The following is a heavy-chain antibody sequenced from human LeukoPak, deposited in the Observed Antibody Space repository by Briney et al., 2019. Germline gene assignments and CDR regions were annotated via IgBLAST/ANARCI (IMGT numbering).Heavy chain of an antibody. J-gene: IGHJ4*02. CDR2: FDPEDGET. CDR1: GYTLTELS. V-gene: IGHV1-24*01. D-gene: IGHD6-19*01. Sequence: ASVKVSCKASGYTLTELSMHWVRQAPGKGLEWMGGFDPEDGETIYAQKFQGRVTMTEDTSTDTAYMELSSLRSEDTAVYYCATTVGWSRYYFDYWGQGTLVTVSS. CDR3: ATTVGWSRYYFDY.